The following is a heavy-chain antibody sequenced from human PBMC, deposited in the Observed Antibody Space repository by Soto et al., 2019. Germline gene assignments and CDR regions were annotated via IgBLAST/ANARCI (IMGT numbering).Heavy chain of an antibody. CDR2: IYWDGDK. CDR3: AHRDHGGTYFGWGF. CDR1: GFSLSRSGVG. Sequence: QITLKESGPTLVKPTQTLTLTCTFSGFSLSRSGVGAGWIRQPPGKALEWLALIYWDGDKRYSPSLKSRLTITKDTSKNQVVLTMTNMAPVDTATYYCAHRDHGGTYFGWGFWGQGTLVTVSS. J-gene: IGHJ4*02. D-gene: IGHD1-26*01. V-gene: IGHV2-5*02.